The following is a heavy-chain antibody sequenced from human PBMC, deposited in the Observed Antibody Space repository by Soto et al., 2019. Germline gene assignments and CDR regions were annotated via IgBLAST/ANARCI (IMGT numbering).Heavy chain of an antibody. CDR3: ARTLLSRLYYDSLTGSPSYYYGMDV. Sequence: GASVKVSCKASGGTFSSYAISWVRQAPGQGLEWMGGIIPIFGTANYAQKFQGRVTITADESTSTAYMELSSLRSEDTAVYYCARTLLSRLYYDSLTGSPSYYYGMDVWGQGTTVTVSS. CDR1: GGTFSSYA. D-gene: IGHD3-9*01. CDR2: IIPIFGTA. V-gene: IGHV1-69*13. J-gene: IGHJ6*02.